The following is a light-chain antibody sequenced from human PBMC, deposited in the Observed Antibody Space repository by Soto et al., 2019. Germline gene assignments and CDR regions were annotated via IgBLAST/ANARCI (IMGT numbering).Light chain of an antibody. CDR3: QQSYSTPT. CDR1: QSISSY. V-gene: IGKV1-39*01. J-gene: IGKJ4*01. CDR2: AAS. Sequence: DIQMTQSPSSLSASVGDRVTITCRASQSISSYLNWYQQKPGKAPKLLIYAASSLQSGVPSSFSGSGSGTDFTLTISSLQPEDFATYYCQQSYSTPTFGGGTKVDIK.